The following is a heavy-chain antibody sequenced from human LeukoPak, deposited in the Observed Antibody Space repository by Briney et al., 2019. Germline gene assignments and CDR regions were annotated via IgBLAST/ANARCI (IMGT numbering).Heavy chain of an antibody. J-gene: IGHJ6*03. CDR3: ARARSSLKYYYYYYMDV. CDR2: MNPHSGNT. D-gene: IGHD6-13*01. CDR1: GYTFTSYD. V-gene: IGHV1-8*01. Sequence: GASVKVSCKASGYTFTSYDINWVRQATGQGLEWMGWMNPHSGNTGYAQKFQGRVTMTRSTSISTAYMELSSLRSEDTAVYYCARARSSLKYYYYYYMDVWGKGTTVTVSS.